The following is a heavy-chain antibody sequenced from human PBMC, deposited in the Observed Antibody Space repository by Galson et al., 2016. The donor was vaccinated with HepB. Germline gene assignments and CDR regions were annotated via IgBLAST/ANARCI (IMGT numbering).Heavy chain of an antibody. J-gene: IGHJ4*02. V-gene: IGHV3-7*01. CDR2: IKEDGSVK. D-gene: IGHD3-10*01. Sequence: SLRLSCAASGISFSNYWMTWVRQAPGKGLEWVANIKEDGSVKYYVDSVKGRFIISRDNAKNALYLQLNSLRAEDTAVYYCARDVNYGIFDRRGQGTLVTVSS. CDR3: ARDVNYGIFDR. CDR1: GISFSNYW.